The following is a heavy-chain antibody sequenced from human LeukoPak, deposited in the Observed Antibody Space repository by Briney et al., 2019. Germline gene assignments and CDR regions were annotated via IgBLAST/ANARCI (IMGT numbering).Heavy chain of an antibody. CDR3: ARRVEILRTVGTFDY. Sequence: PSETLSLTCSVSGDSMSSHYLSWIRHPAGKGLEWIGRTHISGRSNINPSLKSRLTMSVDTSKNHFSLKLVSVTAADTAVYYCARRVEILRTVGTFDYWGQGTLVTVSS. CDR1: GDSMSSHY. CDR2: THISGRS. V-gene: IGHV4-4*07. D-gene: IGHD4-23*01. J-gene: IGHJ4*02.